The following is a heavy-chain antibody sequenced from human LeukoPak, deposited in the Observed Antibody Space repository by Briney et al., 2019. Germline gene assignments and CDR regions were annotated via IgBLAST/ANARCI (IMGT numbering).Heavy chain of an antibody. CDR1: GFKFSSYS. CDR2: ISGTSNRT. D-gene: IGHD6-13*01. CDR3: ARGDSSSWYRGSWWFDP. J-gene: IGHJ5*02. V-gene: IGHV3-21*05. Sequence: GGSLRLSCEASGFKFSSYSMNWVRQAPGKGPEWVSCISGTSNRTYYTESVKGRFTISRDNAKNSLYLQMNSLRAEDTAVYYCARGDSSSWYRGSWWFDPWGQGTLVTVSS.